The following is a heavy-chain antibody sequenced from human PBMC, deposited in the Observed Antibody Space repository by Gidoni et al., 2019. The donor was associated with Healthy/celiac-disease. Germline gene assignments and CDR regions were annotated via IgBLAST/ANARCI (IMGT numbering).Heavy chain of an antibody. Sequence: QVQLVESGGGVVQPGRSLRLSCAASGFTFSSYGMHWVRQAPGKGLEWVAVIWYDGSNKYYADSVKGRFTISRDNSKNTLYLQMNSLRAEDTAVYYCARGRITMVRGVIIGAWFDPWGQGTLVTVSS. CDR3: ARGRITMVRGVIIGAWFDP. CDR1: GFTFSSYG. V-gene: IGHV3-33*01. D-gene: IGHD3-10*01. CDR2: IWYDGSNK. J-gene: IGHJ5*02.